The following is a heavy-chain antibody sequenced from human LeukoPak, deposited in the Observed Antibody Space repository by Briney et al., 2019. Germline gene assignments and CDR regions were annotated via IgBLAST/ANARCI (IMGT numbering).Heavy chain of an antibody. Sequence: GGSLRLSCAGSGFTFSSFWMQWVRQVPGKGLMWVSRISSDGSYTEYADSVKGRFTISRDNSKNTLYLQMNSLRAEDTAVYYCARDRFRGTYYFDDWGQGTLVTVSS. D-gene: IGHD3-10*01. CDR3: ARDRFRGTYYFDD. J-gene: IGHJ4*02. V-gene: IGHV3-74*01. CDR2: ISSDGSYT. CDR1: GFTFSSFW.